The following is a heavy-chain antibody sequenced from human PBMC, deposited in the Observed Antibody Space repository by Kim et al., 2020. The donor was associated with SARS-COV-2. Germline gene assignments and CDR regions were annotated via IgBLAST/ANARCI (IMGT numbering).Heavy chain of an antibody. V-gene: IGHV3-23*01. CDR1: GFTFSTYA. Sequence: GGSLRLSCGASGFTFSTYAMSWVRQAPGKGLEWVSTISGSGGNTYFADSVKGRITISRDNSKNTLYLQMSSLRAEDTAIYYCAKITQPDYGDDYYYYGMDVWGQGTTVTVSS. D-gene: IGHD4-17*01. J-gene: IGHJ6*02. CDR2: ISGSGGNT. CDR3: AKITQPDYGDDYYYYGMDV.